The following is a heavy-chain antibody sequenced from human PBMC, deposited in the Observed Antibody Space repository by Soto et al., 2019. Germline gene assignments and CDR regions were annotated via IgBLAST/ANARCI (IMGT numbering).Heavy chain of an antibody. V-gene: IGHV1-69*13. J-gene: IGHJ6*02. CDR2: IVPIFGTA. CDR3: ARVNQASSSSRSTFYYGMDV. D-gene: IGHD6-6*01. CDR1: GGTFSSYA. Sequence: SVKVSCKASGGTFSSYAISWVRQAPGQGLEWMGGIVPIFGTANYAQKFQGRVTITADESTSTAYMELSSLRSEDTAVYYCARVNQASSSSRSTFYYGMDVWGQGTTVTVSS.